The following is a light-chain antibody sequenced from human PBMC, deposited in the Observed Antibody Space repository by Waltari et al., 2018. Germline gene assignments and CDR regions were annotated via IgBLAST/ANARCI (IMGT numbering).Light chain of an antibody. Sequence: QSALTQPASVSGSPGQSITISCAGTNSDVGAYNYVSWYQQHPSKAPKLMIYDVNSRPSDISDRFSGSKSGNTASLTISGLQTEDEADYYCVSYASGSTSVIFGGGTRLTVL. CDR3: VSYASGSTSVI. CDR1: NSDVGAYNY. CDR2: DVN. J-gene: IGLJ2*01. V-gene: IGLV2-14*01.